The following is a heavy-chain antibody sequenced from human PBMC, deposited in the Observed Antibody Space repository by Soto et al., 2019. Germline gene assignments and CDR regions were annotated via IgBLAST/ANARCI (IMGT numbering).Heavy chain of an antibody. CDR3: ARDTYYDFWSGYPPYYYYYMGV. CDR1: GGSISSSSYY. J-gene: IGHJ6*03. Sequence: SETLSLTCTVSGGSISSSSYYWGWIRQPPGKGLEWIGSIYYSGRTYYNPSLKSRVTISVDTSKNQFSLKLSSVTAADTAVYYCARDTYYDFWSGYPPYYYYYMGVWGKGTTVTVSS. CDR2: IYYSGRT. V-gene: IGHV4-39*02. D-gene: IGHD3-3*01.